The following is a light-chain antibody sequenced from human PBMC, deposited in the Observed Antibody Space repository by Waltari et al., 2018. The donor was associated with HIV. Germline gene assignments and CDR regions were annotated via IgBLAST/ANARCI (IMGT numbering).Light chain of an antibody. J-gene: IGLJ3*02. Sequence: QSVLTQPPSASGTPGQSVTIPCSGSSSHIGSNYVYWYQQLPGTAPKLLIYRNNQRPSGVPDRFSGSKSGTSASLAISGLRSEDEADYYCAAWDDSLSGLVFGGGTKVTVL. CDR1: SSHIGSNY. V-gene: IGLV1-47*01. CDR2: RNN. CDR3: AAWDDSLSGLV.